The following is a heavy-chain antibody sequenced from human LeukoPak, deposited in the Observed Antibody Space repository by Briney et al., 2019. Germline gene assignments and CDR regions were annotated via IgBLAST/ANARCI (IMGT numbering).Heavy chain of an antibody. CDR2: VTSDTT. D-gene: IGHD2-2*01. J-gene: IGHJ4*02. CDR1: GFTFSNYA. V-gene: IGHV3-23*01. CDR3: AKGGTGYCSGTSCLYFFDY. Sequence: GGSLRLSCAASGFTFSNYAMSWVRQAPGNGLEWISTVTSDTTYYADSVKGRFTISRDNSKNTLYLQMKTLRAEDTAVYYCAKGGTGYCSGTSCLYFFDYWGQGTLVTVSS.